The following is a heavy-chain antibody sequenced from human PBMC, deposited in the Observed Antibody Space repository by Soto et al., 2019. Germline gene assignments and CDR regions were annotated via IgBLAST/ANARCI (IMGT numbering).Heavy chain of an antibody. D-gene: IGHD6-6*01. CDR3: ARHALVGLSFDP. CDR2: ISAYNGNT. CDR1: GYTVTSYG. J-gene: IGHJ5*02. V-gene: IGHV1-18*04. Sequence: ASVKVSCKASGYTVTSYGISCVRQAPGQGLEWMGWISAYNGNTNYAQKLQGRVTMTTDTSTSTAYMELRSLRSDDTAVYYCARHALVGLSFDPWGQGTLVTVSS.